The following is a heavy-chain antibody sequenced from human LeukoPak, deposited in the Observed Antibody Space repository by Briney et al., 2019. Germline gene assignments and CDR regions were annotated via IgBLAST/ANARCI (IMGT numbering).Heavy chain of an antibody. J-gene: IGHJ4*02. CDR1: GFTFSDYY. D-gene: IGHD2-2*02. Sequence: GGSLRLSCAASGFTFSDYYMSWIRQAPGKGLEWVSYISSSSSCTNYADSVKGRFTISRDNSKNTLYLQMNSLRVEDTAVYYCAMGMCGTNCFTPDYWGQGTLVTVSS. CDR2: ISSSSSCT. V-gene: IGHV3-11*06. CDR3: AMGMCGTNCFTPDY.